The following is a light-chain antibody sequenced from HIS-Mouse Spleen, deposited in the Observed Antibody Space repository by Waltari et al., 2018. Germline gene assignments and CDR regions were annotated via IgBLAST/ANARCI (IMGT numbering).Light chain of an antibody. CDR3: MQALQTPWT. Sequence: DIVMTQSPLSLPVTPGEPASISCRSSHSLLHSNGYNYLDWYLQKPGQSPQLLIYLGSNRASGVPDRFSGSGSGTDFTLKISRVEAEDVGVYYCMQALQTPWTFGQGTKLEIK. V-gene: IGKV2-28*01. CDR2: LGS. J-gene: IGKJ2*01. CDR1: HSLLHSNGYNY.